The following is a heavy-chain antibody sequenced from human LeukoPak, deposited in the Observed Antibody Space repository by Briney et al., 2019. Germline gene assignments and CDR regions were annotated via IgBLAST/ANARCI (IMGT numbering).Heavy chain of an antibody. CDR3: ARDSEVWRESLVYNLGS. D-gene: IGHD1-26*01. CDR2: IIPNFGTA. V-gene: IGHV1-69*05. J-gene: IGHJ4*02. Sequence: SVKVSFKAAGGSFSSYAISWVRQAPGQGLEWMGRIIPNFGTANYSQKFQGRVTITTDESASTAYMELTRLSSEDTSGYYCARDSEVWRESLVYNLGSWGQGAQVSVSS. CDR1: GGSFSSYA.